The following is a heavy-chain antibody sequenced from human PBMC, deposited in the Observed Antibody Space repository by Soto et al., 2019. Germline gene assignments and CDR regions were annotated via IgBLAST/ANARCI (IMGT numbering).Heavy chain of an antibody. CDR3: AKDISRPPYSVSYYFDY. J-gene: IGHJ4*02. D-gene: IGHD1-26*01. CDR2: ISWDGGST. V-gene: IGHV3-43*01. CDR1: GFTFDDYT. Sequence: GGSLRLSCAASGFTFDDYTMHWVRQAPGKGLEWVSLISWDGGSTYYADSVKGRFTISRDNSKNSLYLQMNSLRTEDTALYYCAKDISRPPYSVSYYFDYWGQGTLVTVSS.